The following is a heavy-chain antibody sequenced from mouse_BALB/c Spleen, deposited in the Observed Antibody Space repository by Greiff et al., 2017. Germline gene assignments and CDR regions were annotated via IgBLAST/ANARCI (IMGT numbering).Heavy chain of an antibody. D-gene: IGHD1-1*01. Sequence: VQLKESGPSLVKPSQTLSLTCSVTGDSITSGYWNWIRKFPGNKLEYMGYISYSGSTYYNPSLKSRISITRDTSKNQYYLQLNSVTTEDTATYYCARRDYGRDWYFDVWGAGTTVTVSS. J-gene: IGHJ1*01. CDR1: GDSITSGY. CDR2: ISYSGST. CDR3: ARRDYGRDWYFDV. V-gene: IGHV3-8*02.